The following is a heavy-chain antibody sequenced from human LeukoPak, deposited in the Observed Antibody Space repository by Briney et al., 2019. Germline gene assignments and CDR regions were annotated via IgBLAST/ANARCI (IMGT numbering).Heavy chain of an antibody. V-gene: IGHV3-7*01. CDR2: IKQDGSEK. J-gene: IGHJ4*02. Sequence: PGGSLRLSCAASGFTFSNYAMNWVRQAPGKGLEWVANIKQDGSEKYYVDSVKGRFIISRDNAKNSLYLQMNSLRAEDTAVYYCARDHRGIYSPFDYWGQGTLVTVSS. CDR3: ARDHRGIYSPFDY. D-gene: IGHD2-21*01. CDR1: GFTFSNYA.